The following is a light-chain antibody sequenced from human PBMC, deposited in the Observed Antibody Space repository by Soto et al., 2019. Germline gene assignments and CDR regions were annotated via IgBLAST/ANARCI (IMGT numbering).Light chain of an antibody. Sequence: EIVMTQSPATLSVSPGETATLSCTASQSISIGLAWYRQKPGQAPRLLIYGASTRASGTPARFSGSGSGTECTLAISSLQPDDVATYYCQQYDTYSRTLGQGTKVDIK. CDR1: QSISIG. V-gene: IGKV3D-15*01. CDR3: QQYDTYSRT. J-gene: IGKJ1*01. CDR2: GAS.